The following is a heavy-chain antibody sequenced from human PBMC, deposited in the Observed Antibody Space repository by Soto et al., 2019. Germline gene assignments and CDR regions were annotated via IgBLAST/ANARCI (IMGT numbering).Heavy chain of an antibody. CDR1: GFTFNTYA. Sequence: GGSLRLSCAASGFTFNTYAVNWVRQAPGKGLEWVSTISDSGGNTYYADSVKGRFTISRDNSKNTLYLQMNSLRAEDTAVYYCAKDRRGLRPYYYMDVWGKGTTVTVSS. CDR2: ISDSGGNT. V-gene: IGHV3-23*01. D-gene: IGHD4-17*01. J-gene: IGHJ6*03. CDR3: AKDRRGLRPYYYMDV.